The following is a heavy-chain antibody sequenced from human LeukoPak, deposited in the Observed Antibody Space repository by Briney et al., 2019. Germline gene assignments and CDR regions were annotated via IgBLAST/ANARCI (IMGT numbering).Heavy chain of an antibody. CDR2: ICAYNGNT. CDR3: ARSHSSSSFRWFDP. V-gene: IGHV1-18*01. J-gene: IGHJ5*02. Sequence: ASVKVSCKSSGYTFTSYGISWVRQAPGQGLEWLGWICAYNGNTNYAQKLQGRVTMPTDTSTSTAYMELRSLRSDDTAVYYCARSHSSSSFRWFDPWGQGTLVTVSS. D-gene: IGHD6-13*01. CDR1: GYTFTSYG.